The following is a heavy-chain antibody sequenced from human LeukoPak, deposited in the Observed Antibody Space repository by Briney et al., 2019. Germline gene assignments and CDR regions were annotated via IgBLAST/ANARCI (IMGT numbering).Heavy chain of an antibody. CDR3: AKAEGYDILTGLDY. J-gene: IGHJ4*02. V-gene: IGHV3-23*01. CDR1: AFTFSSYD. Sequence: GGSLRLSCAASAFTFSSYDMHWVRQAPGKGLEWVSGIGASGGSTYYADSVKGRFTISRDNSKNTLYLQMNSLRTEDTAVYYCAKAEGYDILTGLDYWGQGTLVTVSS. CDR2: IGASGGST. D-gene: IGHD3-9*01.